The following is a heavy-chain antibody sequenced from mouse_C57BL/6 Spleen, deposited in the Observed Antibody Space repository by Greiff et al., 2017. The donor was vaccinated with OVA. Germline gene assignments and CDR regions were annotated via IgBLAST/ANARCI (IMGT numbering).Heavy chain of an antibody. J-gene: IGHJ1*03. CDR2: INHSTGGT. V-gene: IGHV1-42*01. Sequence: LQQSGPELVKPGASVKISCKASGYSFTGYYMNWVKQSPEKSLEWIGEINHSTGGTTYNKKFTAKATLTVDKSSSTAYMQLKSLTSEASAVYYYSRCSYSFPWYFDVWGTGTTVTVSS. CDR1: GYSFTGYY. CDR3: SRCSYSFPWYFDV. D-gene: IGHD6-1*01.